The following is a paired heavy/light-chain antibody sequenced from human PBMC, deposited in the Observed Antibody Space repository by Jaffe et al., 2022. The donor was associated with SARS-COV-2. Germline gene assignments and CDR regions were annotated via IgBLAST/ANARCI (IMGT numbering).Light chain of an antibody. J-gene: IGKJ1*01. V-gene: IGKV3-15*01. CDR2: GAS. CDR1: QSVSSN. Sequence: IVMTQSPATLSVSPGERATLSCRASQSVSSNLAWYQQKPGQAPRLLIYGASTRATGIPARFSGSGSGTEFTLTISSLQSEDFAIYYCQQYNNWPPWTFGQGTKVEIK. CDR3: QQYNNWPPWT.
Heavy chain of an antibody. D-gene: IGHD2-8*01. Sequence: EVQVVESGGGLVQPGGSLRLSCAASGFAVSSNYMTWVRQAPGEGLEWVSVIYTGGSTYYADSVKGRFTISRDNIKNTLYLQMNALGAEDTAVYYCATQRDYCTNGVCHRRGMDVWGQGTTVTVSS. J-gene: IGHJ6*02. CDR2: IYTGGST. CDR3: ATQRDYCTNGVCHRRGMDV. CDR1: GFAVSSNY. V-gene: IGHV3-66*02.